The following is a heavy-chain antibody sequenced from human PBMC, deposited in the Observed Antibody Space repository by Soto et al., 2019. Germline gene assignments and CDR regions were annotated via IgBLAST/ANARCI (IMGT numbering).Heavy chain of an antibody. V-gene: IGHV1-46*01. D-gene: IGHD3-16*01. CDR2: INPSAGRT. CDR1: GYTFTSYY. J-gene: IGHJ4*02. CDR3: ARIPGGRSGFDY. Sequence: ASVKVSCKASGYTFTSYYMHWVRQPPGQGLEWMGIINPSAGRTSYAQKFQGRVTMTRDTSTSTVYMELSSLRSEDTAVYYCARIPGGRSGFDYWGQGTLVTVSS.